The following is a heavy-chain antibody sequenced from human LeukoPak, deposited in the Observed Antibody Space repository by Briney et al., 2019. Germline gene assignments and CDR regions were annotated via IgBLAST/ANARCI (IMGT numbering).Heavy chain of an antibody. Sequence: ASVKVSCKASGGTFSSYAVSWVRQAPGQGLEWMGGIIPIFGTANYAQKFQGRVTITADKSTSTAYMELSSLRSEDTAVYYCARVITKVGHYYFDYWGQGTLVTVSS. V-gene: IGHV1-69*06. D-gene: IGHD3-10*01. CDR2: IIPIFGTA. CDR1: GGTFSSYA. J-gene: IGHJ4*02. CDR3: ARVITKVGHYYFDY.